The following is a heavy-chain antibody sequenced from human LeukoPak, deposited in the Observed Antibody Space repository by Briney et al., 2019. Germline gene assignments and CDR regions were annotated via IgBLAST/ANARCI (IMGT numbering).Heavy chain of an antibody. J-gene: IGHJ4*02. Sequence: SVKVSCKSTGGTLSSYAISWVRQAPGQGLEWMGGIIPIFGTANYAQKFQGRVTITTDESTSTAYMELSSLRSEDTAVYYCASFIAARPGWYFDYWGQGTLVTVSS. V-gene: IGHV1-69*05. CDR1: GGTLSSYA. D-gene: IGHD6-6*01. CDR2: IIPIFGTA. CDR3: ASFIAARPGWYFDY.